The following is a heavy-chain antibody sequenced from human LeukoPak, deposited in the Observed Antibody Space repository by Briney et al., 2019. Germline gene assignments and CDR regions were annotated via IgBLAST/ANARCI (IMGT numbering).Heavy chain of an antibody. D-gene: IGHD5-18*01. CDR3: AGRPTGYSSGYIH. J-gene: IGHJ4*02. Sequence: PGGSLRLSCAASGFTFSNYGLNWVRQAPGKGLDWVSVIGGSAHKIRYADSVKGRFTISRDNSENIVYLQMNNLRVEDTAVYYCAGRPTGYSSGYIHWGQGTLVTVSS. CDR2: IGGSAHKI. CDR1: GFTFSNYG. V-gene: IGHV3-23*01.